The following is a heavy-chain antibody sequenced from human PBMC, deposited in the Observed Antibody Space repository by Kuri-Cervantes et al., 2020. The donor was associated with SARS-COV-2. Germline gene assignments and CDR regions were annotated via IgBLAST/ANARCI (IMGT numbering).Heavy chain of an antibody. V-gene: IGHV3-49*04. CDR3: TRVYYYDSSGFHGRLDY. CDR2: IRSKAYGGKT. CDR1: GFTFGDYA. Sequence: GGSLRLSCTASGFTFGDYAMNWVRQAPGKGLEWVGFIRSKAYGGKTEYAASVKGRFTISRDDSKYIAYLQMNSLNTEDTAVYYCTRVYYYDSSGFHGRLDYWGQGTLVTVSS. J-gene: IGHJ4*02. D-gene: IGHD3-22*01.